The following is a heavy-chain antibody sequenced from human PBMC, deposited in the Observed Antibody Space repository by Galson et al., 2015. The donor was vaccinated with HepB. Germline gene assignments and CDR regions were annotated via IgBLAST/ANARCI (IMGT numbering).Heavy chain of an antibody. Sequence: SLRLSCAASGFTVSSNYMSWVRQAPGKGLEWVSVIYSGGSTYYADSVKGRFTISRDNSKNTLYLQMNSLRAEDTAVYYCAKDQGSGPLYLAIINWFDPWGQGTLVTVSS. CDR3: AKDQGSGPLYLAIINWFDP. CDR1: GFTVSSNY. D-gene: IGHD2-15*01. J-gene: IGHJ5*02. CDR2: IYSGGST. V-gene: IGHV3-53*01.